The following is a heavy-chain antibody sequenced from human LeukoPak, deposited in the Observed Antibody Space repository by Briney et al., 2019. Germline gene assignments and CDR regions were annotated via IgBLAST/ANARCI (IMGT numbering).Heavy chain of an antibody. V-gene: IGHV5-51*01. CDR1: GYNFTNYW. D-gene: IGHD6-6*01. CDR3: ARRSSIAPRLFDY. Sequence: GESLKISCKGSGYNFTNYWIDWVRQMPGKGVEWVGIIYPGDSDTRYSPSCQGQGTFLADESISPAYLQWSSLKASETAIYYCARRSSIAPRLFDYWGQGTLVSVSS. J-gene: IGHJ4*02. CDR2: IYPGDSDT.